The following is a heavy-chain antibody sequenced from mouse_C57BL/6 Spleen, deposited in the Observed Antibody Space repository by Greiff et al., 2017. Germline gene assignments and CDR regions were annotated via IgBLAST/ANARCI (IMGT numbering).Heavy chain of an antibody. V-gene: IGHV1-20*01. CDR1: GYSFTGYF. CDR3: ARGDGYYFAY. D-gene: IGHD2-3*01. CDR2: INPYNGDT. Sequence: EVQLQESGPELVKPGDSVKISCKASGYSFTGYFMNWVMQSHGKSLEWIGRINPYNGDTFYNQKFKGKATLTVDKSSSTALMELRSLTSEASAVYYCARGDGYYFAYWGQGTLVTVSA. J-gene: IGHJ3*01.